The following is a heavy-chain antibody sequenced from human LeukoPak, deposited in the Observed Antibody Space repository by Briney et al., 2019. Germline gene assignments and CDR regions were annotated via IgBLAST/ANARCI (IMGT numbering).Heavy chain of an antibody. V-gene: IGHV1-2*02. J-gene: IGHJ6*03. CDR2: IIPNCGGT. D-gene: IGHD3-10*01. Sequence: APVKASCKASGYTFTGYYMHWVRQAPGHGLEWGGWIIPNCGGTNYAQKFQGTVTMTRDTSISTAYMELSRLRADDTAVYYCARDYGSGYYYMDVWGKGTTVTISS. CDR1: GYTFTGYY. CDR3: ARDYGSGYYYMDV.